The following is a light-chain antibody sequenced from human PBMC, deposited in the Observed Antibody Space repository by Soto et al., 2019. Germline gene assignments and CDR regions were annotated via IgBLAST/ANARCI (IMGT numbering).Light chain of an antibody. V-gene: IGKV4-1*01. CDR2: WAS. CDR1: QSVLYSSNNKNY. Sequence: DIVMTQSPDSLAVSLGERATINCKSSQSVLYSSNNKNYLAWYQQKPGQPPKLLIYWASTRESGVPDRFSGSGSGTDFTLIISSLQAEDVAVYYCQQYYSTSLTFGQGTKVEIK. J-gene: IGKJ1*01. CDR3: QQYYSTSLT.